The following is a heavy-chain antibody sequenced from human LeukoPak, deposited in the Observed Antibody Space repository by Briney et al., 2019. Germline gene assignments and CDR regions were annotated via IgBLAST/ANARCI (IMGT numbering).Heavy chain of an antibody. J-gene: IGHJ4*02. D-gene: IGHD1-14*01. Sequence: PSETLSLTCAVYGGSFSGYYWSWIRQPPGKGLEWIGEINHSGSTNSNPSLKSRVTISVDTSKNQFSLKLSSVTAADTAVYYCASGPRSQGSEFDYWGQGTLVTVSS. CDR3: ASGPRSQGSEFDY. V-gene: IGHV4-34*01. CDR1: GGSFSGYY. CDR2: INHSGST.